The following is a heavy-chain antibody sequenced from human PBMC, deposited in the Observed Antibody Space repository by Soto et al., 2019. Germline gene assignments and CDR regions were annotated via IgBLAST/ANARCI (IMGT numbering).Heavy chain of an antibody. Sequence: GGSLRLSCEASGFTFSGFDMHWVRQPTGKGLEWVSSIGTAGDTYYAVSVKGRFTISRDNAKNSLSLQMNSLGAGDMAVYFCAKSQEIGTHFFDSWGQGTQVTVSS. CDR3: AKSQEIGTHFFDS. D-gene: IGHD6-13*01. V-gene: IGHV3-13*01. CDR2: IGTAGDT. CDR1: GFTFSGFD. J-gene: IGHJ4*02.